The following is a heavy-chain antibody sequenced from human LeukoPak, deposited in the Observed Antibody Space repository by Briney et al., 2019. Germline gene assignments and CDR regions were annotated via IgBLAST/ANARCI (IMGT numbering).Heavy chain of an antibody. CDR2: INPNSGAT. J-gene: IGHJ4*02. V-gene: IGHV1-2*02. Sequence: ASVKVSCTASGYTFTRYYMHWVPQAPGQGLEWMGWINPNSGATNYAQKFQGRVTMTRDTSISTAYMELSRLRSDDTAVYYCARVSVAATPFDYWGQGTLVTVSS. D-gene: IGHD2-15*01. CDR1: GYTFTRYY. CDR3: ARVSVAATPFDY.